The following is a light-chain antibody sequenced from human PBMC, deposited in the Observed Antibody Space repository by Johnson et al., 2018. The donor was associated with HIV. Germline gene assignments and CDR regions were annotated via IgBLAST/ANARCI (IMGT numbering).Light chain of an antibody. Sequence: QSVLTQPPSVSAAPGQKVTISCSGSSSNIGSHYVSWYQQVPGTAPRLVIYDTIKRHSGIPDRFSASKSGTSATLDITGLQTGDEADYYCATLDSSLGAHYGFGTGTKVTGL. CDR2: DTI. CDR3: ATLDSSLGAHYG. V-gene: IGLV1-51*01. J-gene: IGLJ1*01. CDR1: SSNIGSHY.